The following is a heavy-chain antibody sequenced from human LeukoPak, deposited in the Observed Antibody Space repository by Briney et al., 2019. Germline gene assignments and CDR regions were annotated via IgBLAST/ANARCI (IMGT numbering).Heavy chain of an antibody. V-gene: IGHV4-61*02. CDR1: GASISGGNYY. D-gene: IGHD3-9*01. J-gene: IGHJ5*02. CDR3: ARGRLGNWFDP. CDR2: IYASGST. Sequence: PSETLSLTCTVSGASISGGNYYWNWIRQPAGKGLEWIGRIYASGSTNYNPSLKSRVTISVDRSKNQFSLKLSSVTAADTAVYYCARGRLGNWFDPWGQGTLVTVSS.